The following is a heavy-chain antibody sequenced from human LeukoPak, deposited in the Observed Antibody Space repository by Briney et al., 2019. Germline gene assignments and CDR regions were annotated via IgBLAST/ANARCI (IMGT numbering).Heavy chain of an antibody. CDR3: AREGKPTDGYTGAFDN. Sequence: GGSLRLSCAASGFTFNSYEMNWVRQAPGKGLEWVSYISSSGTTKYYADSVKGRFTISRDNAKNSLHLQMNSLRAEDTAVYYCAREGKPTDGYTGAFDNWGQGTLVTVSS. V-gene: IGHV3-48*03. J-gene: IGHJ4*02. CDR2: ISSSGTTK. D-gene: IGHD5-24*01. CDR1: GFTFNSYE.